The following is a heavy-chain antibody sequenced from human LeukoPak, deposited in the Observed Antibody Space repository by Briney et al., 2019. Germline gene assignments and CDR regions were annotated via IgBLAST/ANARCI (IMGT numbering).Heavy chain of an antibody. CDR3: ARDQSWEAYEDY. D-gene: IGHD5-12*01. CDR2: IYSGGST. J-gene: IGHJ4*02. V-gene: IGHV3-66*01. Sequence: ETLSLTCTVSGGSISSSSYYWGWIRQAPGKGLEWVSVIYSGGSTYYADSVKGRFTISRDNSKNTLYLQMNSLRAEDTAVYYCARDQSWEAYEDYWGQGTLVTVSS. CDR1: GGSISSSSYY.